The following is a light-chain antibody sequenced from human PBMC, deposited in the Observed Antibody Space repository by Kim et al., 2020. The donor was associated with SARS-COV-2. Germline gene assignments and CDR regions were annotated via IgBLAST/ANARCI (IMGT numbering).Light chain of an antibody. Sequence: EIVLTQSPGTLSLSPGERATLSCRASQSVSSNYLAWYQQKPGQAPRLLIYAASSRATGIPDRFSGSGSKTDFTLTINGLEPEDFALYYCQQYGTSTGYTFGQGTKLEI. V-gene: IGKV3-20*01. J-gene: IGKJ2*01. CDR1: QSVSSNY. CDR3: QQYGTSTGYT. CDR2: AAS.